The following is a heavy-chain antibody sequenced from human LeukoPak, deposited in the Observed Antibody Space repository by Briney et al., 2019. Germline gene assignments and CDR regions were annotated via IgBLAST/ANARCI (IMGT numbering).Heavy chain of an antibody. J-gene: IGHJ4*02. D-gene: IGHD2-15*01. CDR2: IIPIFGTA. CDR1: GGTFSSYA. CDR3: ARGAREGYCSGGSCCSNADFDY. V-gene: IGHV1-69*01. Sequence: GSSVKVACKASGGTFSSYAISWVRQAPGQGLEWMGGIIPIFGTANCAQKFQGRVTITADESTSTAYMELSSLRSEDTAVYYCARGAREGYCSGGSCCSNADFDYWGQGTLVTVSS.